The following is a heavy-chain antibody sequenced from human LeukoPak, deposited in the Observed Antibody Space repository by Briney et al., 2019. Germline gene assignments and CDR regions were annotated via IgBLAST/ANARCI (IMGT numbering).Heavy chain of an antibody. J-gene: IGHJ4*02. CDR3: ARMRGSYFNY. V-gene: IGHV1-69*13. D-gene: IGHD3-16*01. CDR2: IIPMSGTA. CDR1: GYTFTSYG. Sequence: SVKVSCKASGYTFTSYGISWVRQAPGQGPEWMGGIIPMSGTADYAQNFQGSVTITADESTSTAYMELSSLTFEDTGVYYCARMRGSYFNYWGQGTLVTVSS.